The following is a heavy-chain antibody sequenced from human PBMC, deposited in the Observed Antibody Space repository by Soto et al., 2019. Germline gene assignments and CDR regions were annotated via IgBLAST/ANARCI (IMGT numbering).Heavy chain of an antibody. CDR3: ASLRAAAGTHQLNWFDP. CDR1: GGCFSAYY. D-gene: IGHD1-7*01. Sequence: SETLSLTXAVYGGCFSAYYWSWIRQPPGKGLEWIGEINHSGGTSYNPSLKSRVTISVDTSKNQFSLNLRSVTAADTAVYYCASLRAAAGTHQLNWFDPWGQGTLVTVSS. CDR2: INHSGGT. J-gene: IGHJ5*02. V-gene: IGHV4-34*01.